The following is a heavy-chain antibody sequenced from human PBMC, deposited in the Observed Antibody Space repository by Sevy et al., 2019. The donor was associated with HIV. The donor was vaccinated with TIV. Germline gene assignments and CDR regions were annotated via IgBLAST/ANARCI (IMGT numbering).Heavy chain of an antibody. CDR2: INSHGTIR. CDR1: GFTFSSHW. CDR3: ARGKPLQFLEWPSYSLDV. Sequence: GGSLRLSCAASGFTFSSHWMFWVRQAPGKGLMWVSHINSHGTIRNYADVVKGRVAISRDNAKTTVYLRMDSLRAEDTAVYYCARGKPLQFLEWPSYSLDVWGQGTTVTVSS. J-gene: IGHJ6*02. V-gene: IGHV3-74*01. D-gene: IGHD3-3*01.